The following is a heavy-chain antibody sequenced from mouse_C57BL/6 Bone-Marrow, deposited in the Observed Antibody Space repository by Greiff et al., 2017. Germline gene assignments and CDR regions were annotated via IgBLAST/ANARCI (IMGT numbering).Heavy chain of an antibody. CDR2: IHPNSGST. CDR3: SRRGCYGCLDY. V-gene: IGHV1-64*01. Sequence: QVQLQQPGAELVKPGASVKLSCKASGYNITSYWMHWVKQRPEQGLEWIGMIHPNSGSTKYNEKFQSTATMTADTSSNTAYMQHSSLTSEDSADYYFSRRGCYGCLDYGGQGTTLTVSS. CDR1: GYNITSYW. D-gene: IGHD1-1*01. J-gene: IGHJ2*01.